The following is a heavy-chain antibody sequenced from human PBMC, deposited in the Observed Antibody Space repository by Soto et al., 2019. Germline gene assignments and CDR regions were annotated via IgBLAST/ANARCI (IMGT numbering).Heavy chain of an antibody. V-gene: IGHV3-15*07. Sequence: GGSLRLSCAASGFTFSNAWMNWVRQTPGEGLEWVGRIKSKTAGGTTDYAAPVKGRFTISRDDSKNTLYVLMNSLKTEDTAVYYCTTDGGRGGTSVDYWGQGTLVTVSS. J-gene: IGHJ4*02. CDR1: GFTFSNAW. D-gene: IGHD1-1*01. CDR2: IKSKTAGGTT. CDR3: TTDGGRGGTSVDY.